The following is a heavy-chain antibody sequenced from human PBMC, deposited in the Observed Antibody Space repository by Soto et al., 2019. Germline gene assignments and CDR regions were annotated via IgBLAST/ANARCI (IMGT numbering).Heavy chain of an antibody. V-gene: IGHV4-59*01. CDR1: GGSISSYY. D-gene: IGHD5-12*01. Sequence: SETLSLTYPVSGGSISSYYWSWIRQPPGKGLEWIGYIYYSGSTNYNPSLKSRVTISVDTSKNQFSLKLSSVTAADTAVYYCARGRRDGYNYIDYWGQGTLVTVSS. J-gene: IGHJ4*02. CDR3: ARGRRDGYNYIDY. CDR2: IYYSGST.